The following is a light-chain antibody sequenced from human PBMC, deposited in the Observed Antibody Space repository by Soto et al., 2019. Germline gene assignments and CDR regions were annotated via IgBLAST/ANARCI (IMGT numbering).Light chain of an antibody. Sequence: DLQMTQSPSTLSASVGDRVTITCRASQSISGWLAWYQQKPGKAPKLLINKASDLESGVPSRFSGSGYGTEFTLTISRLQPDDFATYYCQQYNTYSPVTFGGGTKVEIK. CDR1: QSISGW. J-gene: IGKJ4*01. CDR2: KAS. V-gene: IGKV1-5*03. CDR3: QQYNTYSPVT.